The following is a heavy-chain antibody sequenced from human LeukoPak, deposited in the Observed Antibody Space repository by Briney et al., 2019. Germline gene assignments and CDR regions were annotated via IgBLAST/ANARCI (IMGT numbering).Heavy chain of an antibody. V-gene: IGHV3-7*01. CDR1: EFNFAIEW. J-gene: IGHJ4*01. D-gene: IGHD3-10*01. Sequence: GGSLRLSCAASEFNFAIEWMTWVRQAPGAGLEWVATIKGDGSEKYYVDSVKGRFTISRDNAKNSLYLQMNSLKDEDTAVYYCAGDRGWTFYLWGQGTLVTVSS. CDR3: AGDRGWTFYL. CDR2: IKGDGSEK.